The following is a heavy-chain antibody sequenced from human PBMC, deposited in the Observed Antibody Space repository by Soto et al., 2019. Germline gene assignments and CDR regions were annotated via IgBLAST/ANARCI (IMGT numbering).Heavy chain of an antibody. Sequence: QVQLVESGGGVVQPGRSLRLSCAASGFTFNIFGMHWVRQAPGKGLEWVAVISYDGSNKYYANSVKGRFTISRDSSMSTLYLQMNSLRAEDTAVYYCAKAYCSSTSCPIYDPPKQFDFWGQGTLVTVSS. D-gene: IGHD2-2*01. CDR1: GFTFNIFG. V-gene: IGHV3-30*18. CDR3: AKAYCSSTSCPIYDPPKQFDF. J-gene: IGHJ4*02. CDR2: ISYDGSNK.